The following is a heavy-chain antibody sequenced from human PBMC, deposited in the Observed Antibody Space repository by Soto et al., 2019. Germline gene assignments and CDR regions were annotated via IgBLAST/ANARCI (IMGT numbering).Heavy chain of an antibody. J-gene: IGHJ3*02. D-gene: IGHD4-17*01. CDR1: SGSISTYY. V-gene: IGHV4-59*01. Sequence: QVQLQESGPGLVKPSETLSLTCTVSSGSISTYYWSWIRQPPGKGLEWIGYVYYSGYTNCNPSLKSRVTISVDTSKNQFSLKLTSVTAADTAVYYCARGLYGDYSWEASDIWGQGTMVTASS. CDR3: ARGLYGDYSWEASDI. CDR2: VYYSGYT.